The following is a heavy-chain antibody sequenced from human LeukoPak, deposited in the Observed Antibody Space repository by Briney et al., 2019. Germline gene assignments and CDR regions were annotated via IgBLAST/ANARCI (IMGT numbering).Heavy chain of an antibody. D-gene: IGHD3-10*01. CDR1: GFTFSSYG. J-gene: IGHJ6*03. CDR3: AKDAYYYGSGSYSLSDYYYYMDV. Sequence: TGGSLRLSCAASGFTFSSYGMHWVRQAPGKGLEWVAFIRYDGSNKYYADSVKGRFTISRDNSKNTLYLQMNSLRAEDTAVYYCAKDAYYYGSGSYSLSDYYYYMDVWGKGTTVTISS. CDR2: IRYDGSNK. V-gene: IGHV3-30*02.